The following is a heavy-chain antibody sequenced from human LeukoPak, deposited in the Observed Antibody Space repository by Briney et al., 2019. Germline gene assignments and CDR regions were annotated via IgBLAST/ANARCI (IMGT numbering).Heavy chain of an antibody. CDR1: GGSCDDYY. CDR2: IHPHGIF. CDR3: ARGRDRSKAGDH. Sequence: LETLSLTCAVYGGSCDDYYCSWVRQPPGKGLEWIGEIHPHGIFYYNSSLVSRVTISIDTSKTQFSLRLTSVTAADTAFYYCARGRDRSKAGDHWGQGSLVTVSS. V-gene: IGHV4-34*01. J-gene: IGHJ4*02. D-gene: IGHD5-24*01.